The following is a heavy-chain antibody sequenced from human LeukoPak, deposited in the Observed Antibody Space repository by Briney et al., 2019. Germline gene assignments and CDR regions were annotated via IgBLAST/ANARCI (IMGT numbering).Heavy chain of an antibody. D-gene: IGHD6-19*01. V-gene: IGHV3-7*01. Sequence: PGGSLRLSCAASGFTFSSYWMSWVRQAPGKGLEWVANIKKDGSEKYYVDSVKGRFTISRDNAKTSLYLQMNSLRAEDTAVYYCARTRLGEWLVGNAFDIWGQGTMVTVSS. CDR3: ARTRLGEWLVGNAFDI. CDR1: GFTFSSYW. CDR2: IKKDGSEK. J-gene: IGHJ3*02.